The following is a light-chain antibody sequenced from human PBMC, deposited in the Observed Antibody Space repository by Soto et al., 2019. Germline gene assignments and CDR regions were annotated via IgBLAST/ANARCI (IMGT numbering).Light chain of an antibody. CDR1: QSVAGN. J-gene: IGKJ1*01. CDR3: QQYDTYSRT. CDR2: GAS. Sequence: EIVMTQSPATLSVSPGERATLSCRASQSVAGNLAWYQQKPGQAPRLLIYGASTRATGFPARFSGSGSGTEFTLTISSLQPDDFATFYCQQYDTYSRTFGQGTKVEVK. V-gene: IGKV3-15*01.